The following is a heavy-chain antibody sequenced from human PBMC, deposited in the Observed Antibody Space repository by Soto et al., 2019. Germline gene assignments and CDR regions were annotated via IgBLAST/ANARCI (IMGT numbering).Heavy chain of an antibody. Sequence: QVVESGGGLVHSGGSLRLSCAASGFTVSTNNMNWVRQAPGKGLEWVSVIYSGGNTYYTASVKGRFIVSRDNSKNAVFLQMNILRDDDTAVYYCARPVAEAYSDAFDIWGQGTMVTVSS. V-gene: IGHV3-66*01. CDR1: GFTVSTNN. CDR3: ARPVAEAYSDAFDI. CDR2: IYSGGNT. J-gene: IGHJ3*02. D-gene: IGHD6-19*01.